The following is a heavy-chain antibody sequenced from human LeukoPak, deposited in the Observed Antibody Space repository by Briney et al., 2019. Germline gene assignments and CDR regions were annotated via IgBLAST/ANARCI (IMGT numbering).Heavy chain of an antibody. Sequence: SVKVSCKASGGTFSSYAISWVRQAPGQGLEWMGRIIPILGIANYAQKFQGRVTITADKSTSTAYMELSSLRSEDTAVYYCARDLEPIVATILGSYYGMDVWGQGTTVTVSS. CDR2: IIPILGIA. CDR1: GGTFSSYA. V-gene: IGHV1-69*04. CDR3: ARDLEPIVATILGSYYGMDV. J-gene: IGHJ6*02. D-gene: IGHD5-12*01.